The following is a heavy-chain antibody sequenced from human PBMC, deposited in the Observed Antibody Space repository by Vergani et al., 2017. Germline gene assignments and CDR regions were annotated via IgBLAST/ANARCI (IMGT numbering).Heavy chain of an antibody. CDR1: GFTFSSYA. J-gene: IGHJ6*03. Sequence: VQLVESGGGVVQPGRSLRLSCAASGFTFSSYAMHWVRQAPGKGLEWVAVISYDGSNKYYADSVKGRFTISRDNSKNTLNLQMNSLRTEDTAVYYCARDPQWEPFYYYMDVWGKGTTVTVSS. CDR2: ISYDGSNK. V-gene: IGHV3-30-3*01. D-gene: IGHD1-26*01. CDR3: ARDPQWEPFYYYMDV.